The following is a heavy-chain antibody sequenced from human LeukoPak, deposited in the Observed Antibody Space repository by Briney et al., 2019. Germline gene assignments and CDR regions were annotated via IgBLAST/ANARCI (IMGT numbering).Heavy chain of an antibody. J-gene: IGHJ4*02. Sequence: ASVKVSCKASGYTFTSYYMHWVRQAPGQGLEWMGWMNPNSGNTGYAQKFQGRVTMTRNTSISTAYMELSSLRSEDTAVYYCARGPPPHQLLWFGESYYYFDYWGQGTLVTVSS. V-gene: IGHV1-8*02. CDR1: GYTFTSYY. CDR3: ARGPPPHQLLWFGESYYYFDY. CDR2: MNPNSGNT. D-gene: IGHD3-10*01.